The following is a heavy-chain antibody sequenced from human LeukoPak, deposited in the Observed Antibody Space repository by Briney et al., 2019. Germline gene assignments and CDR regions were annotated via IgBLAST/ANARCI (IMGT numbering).Heavy chain of an antibody. CDR3: ARASGYSSGWYPSFDY. J-gene: IGHJ4*02. CDR1: GYTFTSYG. V-gene: IGHV1-18*01. Sequence: ASVTVSCKASGYTFTSYGISWVRQAPAQGLEWMGLISAYNGNTNYEQKLQGRVTMTTATSTSTAYMELRSLRSDDTAAYYCARASGYSSGWYPSFDYWGQGTLVTVSS. CDR2: ISAYNGNT. D-gene: IGHD6-19*01.